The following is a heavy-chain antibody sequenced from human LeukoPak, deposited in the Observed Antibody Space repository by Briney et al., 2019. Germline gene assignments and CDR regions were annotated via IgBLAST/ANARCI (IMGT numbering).Heavy chain of an antibody. CDR2: INPGDSDT. V-gene: IGHV5-51*01. Sequence: GESLKISCKGSGYTFRNYWIAWVRQMPGKGLEWMGIINPGDSDTRYSPSFQGQVTISADESTTTPYLQWSSLKASDTAMYYCARHRAAGGSYYYGADVWGQGTTVTVSS. CDR1: GYTFRNYW. D-gene: IGHD6-13*01. J-gene: IGHJ6*02. CDR3: ARHRAAGGSYYYGADV.